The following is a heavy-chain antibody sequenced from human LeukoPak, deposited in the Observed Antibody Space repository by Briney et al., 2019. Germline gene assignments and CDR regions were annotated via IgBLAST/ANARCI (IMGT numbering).Heavy chain of an antibody. V-gene: IGHV3-66*02. J-gene: IGHJ4*02. CDR3: ARGLAPG. CDR1: GFTVSNNY. CDR2: IYSGGST. Sequence: PGGSLRLSCTAAGFTVSNNYMNWVRQPPGKGLEWVSVIYSGGSTYYADSVKGRFTIFRDNSKNTLYLQMNSLRAEDTAVYYCARGLAPGWGQGTLVTVSS. D-gene: IGHD3/OR15-3a*01.